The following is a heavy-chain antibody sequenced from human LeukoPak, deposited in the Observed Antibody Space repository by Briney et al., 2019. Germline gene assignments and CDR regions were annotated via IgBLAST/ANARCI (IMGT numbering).Heavy chain of an antibody. V-gene: IGHV4-59*01. D-gene: IGHD3-10*01. CDR2: IYYSGST. Sequence: SETLSLTCTVSGVSISSYYWTWIRQPPGKGLEWIGYIYYSGSTNYNPSLKSRVTISLDTSKNQFSLKLTSVTAADTAVFYCARVYSRFREYRVDWGQGTLVTVSS. CDR1: GVSISSYY. CDR3: ARVYSRFREYRVD. J-gene: IGHJ4*02.